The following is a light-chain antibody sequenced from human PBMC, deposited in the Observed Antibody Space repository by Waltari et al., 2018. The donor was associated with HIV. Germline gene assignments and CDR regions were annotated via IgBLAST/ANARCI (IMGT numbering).Light chain of an antibody. CDR3: QQYYTFPRT. J-gene: IGKJ1*01. CDR1: QTVRSS. Sequence: DIQITQSPPSLYASVGQRVTITCRASQTVRSSLAWYQQRPGKAPKSLVYGASKLQTEVPSRFSAGGSGTNFSLTISSLKPEDFATYICQQYYTFPRTFGRGTRVDMK. CDR2: GAS. V-gene: IGKV1D-16*01.